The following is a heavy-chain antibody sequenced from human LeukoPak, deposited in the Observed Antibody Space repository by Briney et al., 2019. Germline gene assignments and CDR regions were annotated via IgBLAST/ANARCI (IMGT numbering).Heavy chain of an antibody. V-gene: IGHV3-7*01. J-gene: IGHJ6*03. CDR1: GFTFSSYW. CDR3: ARYPGYSRGWYGIRGYYYYYYRDV. D-gene: IGHD6-19*01. Sequence: GGSLRLSCAASGFTFSSYWMSWVRQAPGKGLEWVANIKQDGSEKYYVDSVKGRFTISRDNAKNSLYLQMNSLRAEDTAVYYCARYPGYSRGWYGIRGYYYYYYRDVWGKGTTVTISS. CDR2: IKQDGSEK.